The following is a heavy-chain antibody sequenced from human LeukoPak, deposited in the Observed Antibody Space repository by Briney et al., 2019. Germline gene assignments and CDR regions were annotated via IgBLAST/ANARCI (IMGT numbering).Heavy chain of an antibody. J-gene: IGHJ4*02. CDR3: AKGVRSVAGTSWPN. CDR1: GFTFSSYA. Sequence: GGSLRLSCAASGFTFSSYAMSWVRQAPGKGLEWVSAISGSGGSTYFADSLRGRFTISRDNSKNTLYLQLNSLRAEDTAVYYCAKGVRSVAGTSWPNWGQGTLVTVSS. CDR2: ISGSGGST. D-gene: IGHD6-19*01. V-gene: IGHV3-23*01.